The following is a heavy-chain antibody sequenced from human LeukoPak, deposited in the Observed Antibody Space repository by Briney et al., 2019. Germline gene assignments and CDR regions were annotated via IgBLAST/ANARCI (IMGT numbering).Heavy chain of an antibody. J-gene: IGHJ6*02. Sequence: GGSLRLSCAVSGFTFSSYNMNWVRRAPGKGLEWVSSISDSSSYIYYADSVKGRFTVSRDNAKNSLYLQMNSLRAEDTAVYYCARGKRSHDTSGYFHAFYHYGMDVWGQGTTVTVCS. CDR2: ISDSSSYI. CDR3: ARGKRSHDTSGYFHAFYHYGMDV. D-gene: IGHD3-22*01. V-gene: IGHV3-21*01. CDR1: GFTFSSYN.